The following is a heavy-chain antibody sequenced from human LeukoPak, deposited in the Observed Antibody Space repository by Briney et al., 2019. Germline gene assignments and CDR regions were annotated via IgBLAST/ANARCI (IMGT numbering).Heavy chain of an antibody. CDR1: GGSISSSSYY. CDR3: ATAFSRSSFTGFDF. CDR2: IYYSGST. D-gene: IGHD6-6*01. J-gene: IGHJ3*01. Sequence: SETLSLTCTVSGGSISSSSYYWGWIRQPPGKGLEWIGSIYYSGSTYYNPSLKSRVTISVDTSKNQFSLELSSVTAADTAIYYCATAFSRSSFTGFDFWGQGSLVTVSS. V-gene: IGHV4-39*01.